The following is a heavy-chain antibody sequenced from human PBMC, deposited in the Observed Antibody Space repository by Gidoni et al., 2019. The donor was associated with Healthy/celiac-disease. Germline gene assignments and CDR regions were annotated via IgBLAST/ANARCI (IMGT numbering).Heavy chain of an antibody. CDR3: ARIPRSSSWYGKSDY. CDR2: IYSGGST. J-gene: IGHJ4*02. Sequence: EVQLVESGGGLVQPGGSMRLSCAASGFTVRSNYRSWVRQAPGKGLEWVSVIYSGGSTYYADSVKGRFTISRDNSKNTLYLQMSSLRAEDTAVYYCARIPRSSSWYGKSDYWGQGTLVTVSS. V-gene: IGHV3-66*01. CDR1: GFTVRSNY. D-gene: IGHD6-13*01.